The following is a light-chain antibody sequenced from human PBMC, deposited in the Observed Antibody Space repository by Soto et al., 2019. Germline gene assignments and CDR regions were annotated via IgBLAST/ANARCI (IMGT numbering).Light chain of an antibody. J-gene: IGLJ1*01. CDR3: GSITRSSTSV. V-gene: IGLV2-14*01. CDR1: SSDVGGYNY. CDR2: VVS. Sequence: QSALAQPTSVSGSPGQSIAISCTGTSSDVGGYNYVSWHQQHPGKAPKVLISVVSNRPSGVSNRFSGSKSGNTASLTISGIQAEDEGDYYCGSITRSSTSVFGTGTKVTVL.